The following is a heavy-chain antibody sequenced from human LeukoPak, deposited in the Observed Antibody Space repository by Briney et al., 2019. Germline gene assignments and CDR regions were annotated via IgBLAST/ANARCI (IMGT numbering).Heavy chain of an antibody. CDR1: GYTFTGYY. D-gene: IGHD2-15*01. CDR2: INPNSGGT. CDR3: ARIKGGTVGGGWYFDL. V-gene: IGHV1-2*02. Sequence: ASVKVSCKASGYTFTGYYMHWVRQAPGQGLEWMGWINPNSGGTNYAQKLQGRVTMTTDTSTSTAYMELRSLRSDDTAVYYCARIKGGTVGGGWYFDLWGRGTLVTVSS. J-gene: IGHJ2*01.